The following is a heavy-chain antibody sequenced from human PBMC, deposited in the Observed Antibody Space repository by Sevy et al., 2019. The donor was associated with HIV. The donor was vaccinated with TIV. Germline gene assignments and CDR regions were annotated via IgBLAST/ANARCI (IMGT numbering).Heavy chain of an antibody. Sequence: ASVKVSCKASGYTFTSYDINWVRQATGQGLEWMGWMNPNRGNTGYAQKFQGRVTMTRNTSISTAYMELSSLRSEDTAVYYCASRKYSSYYYYYDMDVWGQGTTVTVSS. V-gene: IGHV1-8*01. J-gene: IGHJ6*02. D-gene: IGHD6-13*01. CDR3: ASRKYSSYYYYYDMDV. CDR2: MNPNRGNT. CDR1: GYTFTSYD.